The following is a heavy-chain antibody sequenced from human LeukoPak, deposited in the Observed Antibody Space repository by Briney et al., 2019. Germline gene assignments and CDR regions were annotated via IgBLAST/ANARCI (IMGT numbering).Heavy chain of an antibody. J-gene: IGHJ4*02. Sequence: PSETLSLTCAVSAASISNYYWSWIRQAPGKGLEWIGYISTSGSTNYNPSLKSRVSISLDTSKNRFSLNLNFVTAADTAVYYCARDMGGVGSVDFDYWGQGTLVTVSS. CDR1: AASISNYY. V-gene: IGHV4-4*08. CDR3: ARDMGGVGSVDFDY. D-gene: IGHD3-3*01. CDR2: ISTSGST.